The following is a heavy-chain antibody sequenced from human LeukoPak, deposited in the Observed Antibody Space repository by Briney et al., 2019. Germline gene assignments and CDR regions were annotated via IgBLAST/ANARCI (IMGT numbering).Heavy chain of an antibody. V-gene: IGHV1-69*04. D-gene: IGHD3-3*01. Sequence: GASVKVSCKASGGTFSSYAISWVRQAPGQGLEWMGRIIPILGIANYAQKFQGRVTITADKSTSTAYMELSILRSEDTAVYYCARDDSYYEFWSGYYHDYWGQGTLVTVSS. CDR3: ARDDSYYEFWSGYYHDY. CDR2: IIPILGIA. J-gene: IGHJ4*02. CDR1: GGTFSSYA.